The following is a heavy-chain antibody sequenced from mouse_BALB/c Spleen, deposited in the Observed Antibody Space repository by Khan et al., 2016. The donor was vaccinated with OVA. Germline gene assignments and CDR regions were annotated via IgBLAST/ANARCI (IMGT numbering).Heavy chain of an antibody. CDR2: ITPSTGYT. Sequence: VQLQQSGAELAKPGASVKMSCKASGYTFINYWILWIKQRPGQGLEWIGYITPSTGYTEYNQNLQDKATLTADISSSTAYMQLSSLTSEDSAVYYCARRGLRWDFDYWGQGTTLTVAS. CDR1: GYTFINYW. D-gene: IGHD1-1*01. J-gene: IGHJ2*01. V-gene: IGHV1-7*01. CDR3: ARRGLRWDFDY.